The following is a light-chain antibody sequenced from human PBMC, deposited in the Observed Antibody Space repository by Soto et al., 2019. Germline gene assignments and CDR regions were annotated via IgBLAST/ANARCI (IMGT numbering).Light chain of an antibody. CDR3: QSYDDSLSVHYV. CDR2: GNT. Sequence: QTVLTQPPSVTRAPGQRVTISCTGSSSNIRSTYDVQWYQQLPGTAPKLLIHGNTNRPSGVPDRFSGSKSGTSASLAITGLQADDEADYYCQSYDDSLSVHYVFGTGTKLTVL. J-gene: IGLJ1*01. V-gene: IGLV1-40*01. CDR1: SSNIRSTYD.